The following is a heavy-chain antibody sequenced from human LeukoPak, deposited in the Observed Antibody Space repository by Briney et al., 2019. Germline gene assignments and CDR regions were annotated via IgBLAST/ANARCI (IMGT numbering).Heavy chain of an antibody. V-gene: IGHV3-21*01. D-gene: IGHD1-26*01. CDR1: GFTFSSYS. CDR3: ARGDNSGSYPGAFDI. Sequence: GGSLRLSCAASGFTFSSYSMNWVRQAPGKGLEWVSSISSSSSYIYYADSVKGRFTISRDNAKNSLYLQMNSPRAEDTAVYYCARGDNSGSYPGAFDIWGQGTMVTVSS. CDR2: ISSSSSYI. J-gene: IGHJ3*02.